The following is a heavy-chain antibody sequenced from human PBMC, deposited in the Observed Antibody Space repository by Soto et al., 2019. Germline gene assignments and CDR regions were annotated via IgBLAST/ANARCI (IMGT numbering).Heavy chain of an antibody. V-gene: IGHV3-30*18. Sequence: PXGSLRLSCTASGFTFSSYGMHWVRQAPGKGLEWVAVISYDGSNKYYADSVKGRFTISRDNSKNTLYLQMNSLRAEDTAVYYCAKDPGGYDSSGYLGYWGQGTLVTVS. J-gene: IGHJ4*02. D-gene: IGHD3-22*01. CDR3: AKDPGGYDSSGYLGY. CDR1: GFTFSSYG. CDR2: ISYDGSNK.